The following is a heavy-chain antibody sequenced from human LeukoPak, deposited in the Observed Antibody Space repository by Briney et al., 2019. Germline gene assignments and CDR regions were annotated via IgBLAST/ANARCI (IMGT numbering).Heavy chain of an antibody. V-gene: IGHV3-23*01. Sequence: GGSLRLSCAASGFTFSSYGMSWVRQAPGKGLEWVSGISGSGSDGSTYYADSVKGRFTISRDNSKNTLYLQMNSLRAEDTAVYYCAKYSHDSSGSYDYWGQGTLVTVSS. CDR1: GFTFSSYG. D-gene: IGHD3-22*01. CDR3: AKYSHDSSGSYDY. CDR2: ISGSGSDGST. J-gene: IGHJ4*02.